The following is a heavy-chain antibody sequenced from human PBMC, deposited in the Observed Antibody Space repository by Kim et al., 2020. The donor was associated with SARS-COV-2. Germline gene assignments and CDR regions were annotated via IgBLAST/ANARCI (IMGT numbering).Heavy chain of an antibody. CDR3: ARAPRKFGGVIGNFDY. CDR2: ISSSSSYT. Sequence: GGSLRLSCAASGFTFSDYYMSWIRQAPGKGLERVSYISSSSSYTNYADSVKGRFTISRDNAKNSLYLQMNSLRAEDTAVYYCARAPRKFGGVIGNFDYWGQGTLVTVSS. CDR1: GFTFSDYY. D-gene: IGHD3-16*02. J-gene: IGHJ4*02. V-gene: IGHV3-11*06.